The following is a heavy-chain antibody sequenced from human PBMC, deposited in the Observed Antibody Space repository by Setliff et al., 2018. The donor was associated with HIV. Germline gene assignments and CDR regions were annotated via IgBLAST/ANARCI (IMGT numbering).Heavy chain of an antibody. Sequence: SETLSLTCTVSGASISSYYWSWIRQPPGKGLEWIGYIYSSGSTNYNPSLKSLVTISVDTSKNQFSLKLSSVTAADTAVYYCARDVGSHYDSREYYFDYWGQGTLVTVSS. J-gene: IGHJ4*02. D-gene: IGHD3-22*01. V-gene: IGHV4-59*01. CDR2: IYSSGST. CDR1: GASISSYY. CDR3: ARDVGSHYDSREYYFDY.